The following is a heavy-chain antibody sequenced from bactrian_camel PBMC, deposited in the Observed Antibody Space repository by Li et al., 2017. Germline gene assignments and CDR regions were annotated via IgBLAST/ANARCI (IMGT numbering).Heavy chain of an antibody. J-gene: IGHJ4*01. CDR1: GGSFGATD. D-gene: IGHD2*01. V-gene: IGHV3S53*01. CDR3: LTIEGGIPITTIPSCDH. CDR2: LTWDGTT. Sequence: VQLVESGGGSVQSGGSLRLSCTISGGSFGATDMGWYRQAPGNECDLVSSLTWDGTTYYDDSVKGRFTISHDNTKNTVYLQMNNLKPEDTAAYHCLTIEGGIPITTIPSCDHWGQGTQVTVS.